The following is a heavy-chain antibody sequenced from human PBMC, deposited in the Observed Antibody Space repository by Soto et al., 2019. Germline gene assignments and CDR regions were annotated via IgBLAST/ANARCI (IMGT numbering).Heavy chain of an antibody. CDR1: GFSFSYAW. J-gene: IGHJ4*02. CDR2: IKSRSDGGAT. CDR3: RGDHAF. V-gene: IGHV3-15*01. D-gene: IGHD2-2*01. Sequence: EVQLVESGGGLVKPGGSLRLSCAASGFSFSYAWMTWVRQAPGKGLEWVGRIKSRSDGGATDYAAPVKGRLTISRDDSKDTGYLQMNSLQTEDTALYYCRGDHAFWGRGTLVIVSS.